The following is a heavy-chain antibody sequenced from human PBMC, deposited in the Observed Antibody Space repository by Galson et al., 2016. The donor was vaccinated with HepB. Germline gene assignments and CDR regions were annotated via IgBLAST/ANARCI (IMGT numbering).Heavy chain of an antibody. CDR3: ARSVQEKLRVFEWSPRHFDF. Sequence: ETLSLTCIVSGGSISSSSYYWGWIRQPPGKGLEWIGNMFYSGSSYYNQSLKSRVSISVDTSKNQFSLKLDSVTAADTAVYYCARSVQEKLRVFEWSPRHFDFWGQGTLVTVSS. CDR2: MFYSGSS. CDR1: GGSISSSSYY. D-gene: IGHD3-3*01. V-gene: IGHV4-39*01. J-gene: IGHJ4*02.